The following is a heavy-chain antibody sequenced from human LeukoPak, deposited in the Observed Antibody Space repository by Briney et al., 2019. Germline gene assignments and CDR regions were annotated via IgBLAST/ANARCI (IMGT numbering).Heavy chain of an antibody. Sequence: GGSPRLSCAASGFTFSNFAMTWVRQAPGKGLEWVSSIVGSSSTYYADSLKGRFTISRDNAKNSLYLQMNSLRAEDTAVYYCARIGAGSSRDYWGQGTLVTVSS. V-gene: IGHV3-21*01. J-gene: IGHJ4*02. CDR2: IVGSSST. D-gene: IGHD6-13*01. CDR3: ARIGAGSSRDY. CDR1: GFTFSNFA.